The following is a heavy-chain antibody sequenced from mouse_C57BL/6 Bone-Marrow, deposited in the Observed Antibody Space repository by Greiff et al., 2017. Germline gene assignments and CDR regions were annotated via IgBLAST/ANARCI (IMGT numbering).Heavy chain of an antibody. D-gene: IGHD1-1*01. Sequence: VQVVESGPGLVAPSQSLSITCTVSGFSLTSYAISWVRQPPGKGLEWLGVIWPGGGTNYNSALKTRLSISKDNSKSQVFLKMTSLQTDDTARYYCARNHLLYYYGEYFDYWGQGTTLTVSS. CDR1: GFSLTSYA. J-gene: IGHJ2*01. CDR3: ARNHLLYYYGEYFDY. CDR2: IWPGGGT. V-gene: IGHV2-9-1*01.